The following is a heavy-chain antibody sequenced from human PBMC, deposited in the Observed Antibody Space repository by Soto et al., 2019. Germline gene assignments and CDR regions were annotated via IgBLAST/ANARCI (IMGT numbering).Heavy chain of an antibody. CDR3: ATRPLLPGAP. CDR2: IYSSGST. V-gene: IGHV3-53*01. J-gene: IGHJ3*01. Sequence: EVQLVESGGGLIQPGGSLRLSCAASGFTFSSNDMNWVRQAPGKGVEWVSLIYSSGSTSYADSVKGRFTISRDNSKNTLYLQMISLRGEDTAVYYCATRPLLPGAPWGQGTMVTVSS. D-gene: IGHD3-22*01. CDR1: GFTFSSND.